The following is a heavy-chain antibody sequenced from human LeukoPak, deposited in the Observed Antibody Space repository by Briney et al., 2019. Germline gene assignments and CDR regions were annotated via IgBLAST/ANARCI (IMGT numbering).Heavy chain of an antibody. CDR1: GGSISSYY. V-gene: IGHV4-4*07. Sequence: SETLSLTCTVSGGSISSYYWSWIRQPAGKGLEWVGRIYTSGSTNYNPSLKSRVTMSVDTSKNQFSLKLSPVTAADTAVYYCARAKGSGSYFEYYFDYWGQGTLVTVSS. CDR3: ARAKGSGSYFEYYFDY. D-gene: IGHD3-10*01. J-gene: IGHJ4*02. CDR2: IYTSGST.